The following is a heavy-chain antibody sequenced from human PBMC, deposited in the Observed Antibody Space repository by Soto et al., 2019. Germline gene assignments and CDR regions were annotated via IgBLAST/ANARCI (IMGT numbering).Heavy chain of an antibody. V-gene: IGHV3-73*01. J-gene: IGHJ6*02. Sequence: GGSLRLSCAASGFTFSGSAMHWVRQASGKGLEWVGRIRSKANSYATAYAASVKGRFTISRDDSKNTAYLQMNSLKTEDTAVYYCTSHTGWIYYYYGMDVWGQGTTVTVSS. CDR3: TSHTGWIYYYYGMDV. CDR2: IRSKANSYAT. D-gene: IGHD6-19*01. CDR1: GFTFSGSA.